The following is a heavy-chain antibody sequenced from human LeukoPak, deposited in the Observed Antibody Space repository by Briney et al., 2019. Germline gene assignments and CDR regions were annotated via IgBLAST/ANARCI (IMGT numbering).Heavy chain of an antibody. CDR1: GGSVSGYY. V-gene: IGHV4-34*01. D-gene: IGHD3-16*01. Sequence: PSETLSLTCAVYGGSVSGYYWSWIRQPPGKGLEWIGEINHSGSTNYNPSLKSRVTISVDTSKNQFSLKLSSVTAADTAVYYCARRPRGILYYYYMDVWGKGTTVTVSS. CDR2: INHSGST. CDR3: ARRPRGILYYYYMDV. J-gene: IGHJ6*03.